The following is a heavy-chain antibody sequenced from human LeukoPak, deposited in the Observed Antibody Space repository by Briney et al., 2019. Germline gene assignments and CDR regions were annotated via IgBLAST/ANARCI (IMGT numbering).Heavy chain of an antibody. J-gene: IGHJ4*02. CDR3: ARRDISSGWSFDY. CDR1: GGPISNYH. Sequence: PSETLSLTCTVSGGPISNYHWSWIRQPAGKRLEWIGQIHTSGSTNYNPPLKSRVSMSIDTTEDQVSLTIRSVTAADTAFYYCARRDISSGWSFDYWGQGTLVTVSS. V-gene: IGHV4-4*07. D-gene: IGHD6-19*01. CDR2: IHTSGST.